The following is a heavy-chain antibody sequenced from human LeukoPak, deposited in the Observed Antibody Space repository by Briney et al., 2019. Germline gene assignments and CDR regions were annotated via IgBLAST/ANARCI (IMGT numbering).Heavy chain of an antibody. CDR2: ISLNGGLI. CDR1: GLKFDDYG. Sequence: GGSLRLSCAASGLKFDDYGMHWVRQVPGKGLEWVSKISLNGGLIDYAASVKGRFTISRDNAHNSLYLQMNSLRLEDTAFYYCARDPIFGSGSYFDGWGQGTLVTVSS. D-gene: IGHD3-10*01. CDR3: ARDPIFGSGSYFDG. V-gene: IGHV3-9*01. J-gene: IGHJ5*02.